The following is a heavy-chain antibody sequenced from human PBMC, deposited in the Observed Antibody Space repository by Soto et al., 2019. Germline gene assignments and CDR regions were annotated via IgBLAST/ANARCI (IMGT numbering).Heavy chain of an antibody. Sequence: EVQLVESGGGSVQPGGSLRLSCSASGFTFSTYWMHWVRQAPGKGLVWVSRIKNDGSITVYADSVKGRFTISRDNAKNTLYLQMNSLRAEDTAIYYCAKSDWFDPWGQGTLVTVSS. J-gene: IGHJ5*02. CDR2: IKNDGSIT. CDR3: AKSDWFDP. CDR1: GFTFSTYW. V-gene: IGHV3-74*01.